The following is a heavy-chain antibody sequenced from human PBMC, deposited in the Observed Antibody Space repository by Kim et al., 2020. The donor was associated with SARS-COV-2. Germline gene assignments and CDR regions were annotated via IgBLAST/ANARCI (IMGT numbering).Heavy chain of an antibody. Sequence: YVDSVKGRFTISRDNAKNSLYLQMNSLRAEDTAVYYCARGGYYDSSGYYYWGQGTLVTVSS. J-gene: IGHJ4*02. V-gene: IGHV3-7*01. CDR3: ARGGYYDSSGYYY. D-gene: IGHD3-22*01.